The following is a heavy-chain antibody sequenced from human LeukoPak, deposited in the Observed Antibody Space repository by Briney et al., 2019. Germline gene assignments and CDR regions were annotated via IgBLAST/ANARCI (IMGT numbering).Heavy chain of an antibody. J-gene: IGHJ4*02. Sequence: SETLSLTCTVSGSSISSDSYYWAWIRQPPGKGLEWIASIYYSGSTYYNPSLKSRVTISVDTSRNQFSLKLSSVTAADTAVYYCASLAVAGLSEGYWGQETLVIVSS. CDR2: IYYSGST. CDR1: GSSISSDSYY. CDR3: ASLAVAGLSEGY. D-gene: IGHD6-19*01. V-gene: IGHV4-39*01.